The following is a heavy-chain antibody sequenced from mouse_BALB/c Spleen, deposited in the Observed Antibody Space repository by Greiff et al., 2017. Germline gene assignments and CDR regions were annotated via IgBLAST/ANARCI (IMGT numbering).Heavy chain of an antibody. Sequence: QVQLQQSGPELVRPGVSVKISCKGSSYTFTDYAMHWVKQSHAKSLEWIGVISTYYGNTNYNQKFKGKATMTVDKSSSTAYMELARLTSEDSAVYYCARSGSTMITTGAMDYWGQGTSVTVSS. J-gene: IGHJ4*01. D-gene: IGHD2-4*01. CDR1: SYTFTDYA. CDR3: ARSGSTMITTGAMDY. CDR2: ISTYYGNT. V-gene: IGHV1-67*01.